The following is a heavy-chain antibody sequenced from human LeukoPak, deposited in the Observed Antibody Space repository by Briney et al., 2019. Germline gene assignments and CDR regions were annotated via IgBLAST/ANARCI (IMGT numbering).Heavy chain of an antibody. CDR3: ARRPYSSGWYGLFDY. D-gene: IGHD6-19*01. V-gene: IGHV1-2*02. J-gene: IGHJ4*02. CDR2: INPNSGGT. Sequence: ASVKVSCKASGYTFIGYYMHWVRQAPGQGLEWMGWINPNSGGTNYAQKFQGRVTMTRDTSISTAYMELSRLRSDDTAVYYCARRPYSSGWYGLFDYWGQGTLVTVSS. CDR1: GYTFIGYY.